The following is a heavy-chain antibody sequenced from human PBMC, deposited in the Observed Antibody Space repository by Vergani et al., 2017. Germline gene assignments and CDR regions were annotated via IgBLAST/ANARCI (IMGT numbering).Heavy chain of an antibody. D-gene: IGHD1-20*01. CDR1: GFIFSTYP. CDR2: SSASGAPT. V-gene: IGHV3-23*01. Sequence: EVQLLESGGDLVQPGGPLRSPCIALGFIFSTYPISWVRQAPGKGLGWVSGSSASGAPTYYADSVKGRVTISRDNSKNTLYLQMNSLRVEDTAVYYCARAYGRYDWCDYWGQRTLVTVSS. J-gene: IGHJ4*02. CDR3: ARAYGRYDWCDY.